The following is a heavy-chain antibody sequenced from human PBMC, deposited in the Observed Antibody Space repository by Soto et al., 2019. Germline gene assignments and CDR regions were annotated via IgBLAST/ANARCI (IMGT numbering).Heavy chain of an antibody. Sequence: IPLEESCPTLVKPTQTLPLTCTLPGFLLSPSGVGVTLIRPPPGKALEWLALIYWDDDKRYRPSLKNRLTIPKDTSKNQVVLTMTNMDPVDTATYYCAHYDYGGLVYWGQGALVTVSS. V-gene: IGHV2-5*02. CDR3: AHYDYGGLVY. CDR1: GFLLSPSGVG. D-gene: IGHD4-17*01. J-gene: IGHJ4*02. CDR2: IYWDDDK.